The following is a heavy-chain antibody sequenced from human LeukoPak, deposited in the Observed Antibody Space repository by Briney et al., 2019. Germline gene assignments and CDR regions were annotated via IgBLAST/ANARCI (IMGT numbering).Heavy chain of an antibody. J-gene: IGHJ4*02. CDR3: ARSSYSSGLPFDY. CDR1: GFTVSSNY. D-gene: IGHD6-19*01. CDR2: IYSGGST. V-gene: IGHV3-53*01. Sequence: QPGGPLRLSCAASGFTVSSNYMSWVRQAPGKGLEWVSVIYSGGSTYYADSVKGRFTISRDNSKNTLYLQMNSLRAEDTAVYYCARSSYSSGLPFDYWGQGTLVTVSS.